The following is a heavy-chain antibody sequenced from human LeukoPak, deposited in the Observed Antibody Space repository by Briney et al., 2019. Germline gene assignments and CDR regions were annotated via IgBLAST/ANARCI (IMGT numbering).Heavy chain of an antibody. CDR1: GYTFTSNG. D-gene: IGHD3-22*01. J-gene: IGHJ4*02. Sequence: ASVKVSCKASGYTFTSNGISWVRQAPGQGLEWMGWISAYNGNTNYAQKLQGRVTMTTDTSTSTAYMELRSLRSDDTAVYYCARGGSYYDSSGAHFDYWGQGTLVTVSS. V-gene: IGHV1-18*01. CDR3: ARGGSYYDSSGAHFDY. CDR2: ISAYNGNT.